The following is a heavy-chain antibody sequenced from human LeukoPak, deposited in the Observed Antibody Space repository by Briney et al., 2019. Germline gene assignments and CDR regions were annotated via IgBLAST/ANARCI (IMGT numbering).Heavy chain of an antibody. CDR3: ARDSLRVTVTTAYNWFDP. V-gene: IGHV4-61*02. D-gene: IGHD4-17*01. Sequence: SQTLSLTCTVSGGSISSGSYYWSWIRQPAGKGLEWIGRIYTSGSTNYNPSLKSRVTMSVDTSKNQFSLKLSSVTAADTAVYYCARDSLRVTVTTAYNWFDPWGQGTLVTVSS. J-gene: IGHJ5*02. CDR2: IYTSGST. CDR1: GGSISSGSYY.